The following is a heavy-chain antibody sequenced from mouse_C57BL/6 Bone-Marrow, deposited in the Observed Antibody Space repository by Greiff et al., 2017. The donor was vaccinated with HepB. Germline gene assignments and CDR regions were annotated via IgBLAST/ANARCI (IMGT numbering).Heavy chain of an antibody. D-gene: IGHD1-1*01. J-gene: IGHJ3*01. CDR2: IDPETGGT. Sequence: VKLMESGAELVRPGASVTLSCKASGYTFTDYEMHWVKQTPVHGLEWIGAIDPETGGTAYNQKFKGKAILTADKSSSTAYMELRSLTSEDSAVYYCTNYYYGSTPWFAYWGQGTLVTVSA. CDR1: GYTFTDYE. V-gene: IGHV1-15*01. CDR3: TNYYYGSTPWFAY.